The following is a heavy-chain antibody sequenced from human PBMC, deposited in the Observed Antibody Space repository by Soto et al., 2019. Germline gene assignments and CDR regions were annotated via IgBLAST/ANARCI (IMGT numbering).Heavy chain of an antibody. D-gene: IGHD3-10*02. CDR1: GYTFTSHW. V-gene: IGHV5-51*01. J-gene: IGHJ5*02. Sequence: GESLKISCKGSGYTFTSHWIGWVRQMPGKGLEWMGIIYPGDSDTRYSPYFHGQVSISADKSSGTAYLQWSGRKGSDTSMYYCVCGGLGGRKSFSNAWFETWGQGTL. CDR2: IYPGDSDT. CDR3: VCGGLGGRKSFSNAWFET.